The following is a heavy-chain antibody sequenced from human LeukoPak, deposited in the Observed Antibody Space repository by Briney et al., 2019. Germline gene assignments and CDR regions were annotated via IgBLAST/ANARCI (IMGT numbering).Heavy chain of an antibody. CDR2: ISGSGGST. CDR3: ATRDNKHLHYFDH. D-gene: IGHD1-1*01. J-gene: IGHJ4*02. V-gene: IGHV3-23*01. Sequence: GGSLRLSCAASGFTFSTYGMSWVRQAPGKGLEWVSVISGSGGSTNYADSVKGRFTISRDNSKNTLYLQMNSLGAEDTAVYYCATRDNKHLHYFDHWGQGTLVTVSS. CDR1: GFTFSTYG.